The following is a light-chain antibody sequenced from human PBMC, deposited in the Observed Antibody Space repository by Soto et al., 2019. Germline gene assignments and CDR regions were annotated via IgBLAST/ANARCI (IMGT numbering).Light chain of an antibody. Sequence: VLTQPPSVSAAPGQKVTISCSGSSSNIGGNSVSWYQQLPGTAPKLLIYDDNKRPSGIPDRFSGPKSGTSATLGITGFQTGDEADYYCGSWDSSLSAYVFGTGTKVTVL. CDR3: GSWDSSLSAYV. J-gene: IGLJ1*01. CDR1: SSNIGGNS. CDR2: DDN. V-gene: IGLV1-51*01.